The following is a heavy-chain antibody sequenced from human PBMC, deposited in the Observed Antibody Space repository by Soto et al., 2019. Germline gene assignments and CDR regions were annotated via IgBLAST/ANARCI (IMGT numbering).Heavy chain of an antibody. D-gene: IGHD3-9*01. V-gene: IGHV4-30-4*01. J-gene: IGHJ6*02. CDR2: IYYSGST. CDR1: GDSIRSGNHY. CDR3: PRADISPVYGCMVD. Sequence: SETLSLTCTVSGDSIRSGNHYWSWIRQPPGKGLEWIGYIYYSGSTYYSPSLKSRVTISVDTSKNQFSLKLNSVTAADTAVYYCPRADISPVYGCMVDVDQGTTVTVSS.